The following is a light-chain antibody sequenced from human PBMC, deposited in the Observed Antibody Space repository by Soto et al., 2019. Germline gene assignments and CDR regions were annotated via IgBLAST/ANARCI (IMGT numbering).Light chain of an antibody. J-gene: IGKJ2*01. CDR3: QQYYTTPPHT. Sequence: DIVMTQSPDSLAVSLGERATINCKSSQSVLYSSNNKNYLAWYQQKPGQPPKLLIYWAFTRESGVPDRFSGSGSGTDFTLTISSLQAEDVAVYYCQQYYTTPPHTFGQGTKLEIK. CDR2: WAF. V-gene: IGKV4-1*01. CDR1: QSVLYSSNNKNY.